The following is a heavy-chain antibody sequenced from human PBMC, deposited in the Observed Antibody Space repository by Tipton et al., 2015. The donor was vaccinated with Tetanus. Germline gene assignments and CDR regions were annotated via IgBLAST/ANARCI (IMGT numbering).Heavy chain of an antibody. V-gene: IGHV1-46*01. D-gene: IGHD6-13*01. Sequence: QLVQSGAEVKKPGASVKVSCKASGYTFTSYYMHWVRQAPGQGLEWMGIINPSGGSTSYAQKFQGRVTMTRDTSTSTVYMELSSLRSEDTAVYYCARTNLPVANSSSWNDAFDIWGQGTMVTVSS. J-gene: IGHJ3*02. CDR3: ARTNLPVANSSSWNDAFDI. CDR1: GYTFTSYY. CDR2: INPSGGST.